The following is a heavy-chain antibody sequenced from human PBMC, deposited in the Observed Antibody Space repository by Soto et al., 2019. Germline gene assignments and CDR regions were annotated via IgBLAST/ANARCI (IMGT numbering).Heavy chain of an antibody. D-gene: IGHD2-2*01. Sequence: ASVTVSCKASGYTFTRYSLQWVRQAPGQRLEWMGWINTDNGNTGFSHKFQGKVTVVRDTSANMVYMTLNSLTSGDTAVYYCARDFDQGSFDYWGQGTPVTVSS. CDR1: GYTFTRYS. CDR2: INTDNGNT. J-gene: IGHJ4*01. V-gene: IGHV1-3*04. CDR3: ARDFDQGSFDY.